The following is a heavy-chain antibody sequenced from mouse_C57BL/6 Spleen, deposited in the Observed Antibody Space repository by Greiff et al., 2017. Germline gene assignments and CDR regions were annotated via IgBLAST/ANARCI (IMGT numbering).Heavy chain of an antibody. Sequence: EVMLVESGGGLVKPGGSLKLSCAASGFTFSSYTMSWVRQTPEKRLEWVATISGGGGNTYYPDSVKGRFTISRDNAKNTLYLQMSSLRSEDTALYYCARQLGRGGYYFDYWGQGTTLTVSS. CDR3: ARQLGRGGYYFDY. CDR2: ISGGGGNT. CDR1: GFTFSSYT. V-gene: IGHV5-9*01. D-gene: IGHD4-1*01. J-gene: IGHJ2*01.